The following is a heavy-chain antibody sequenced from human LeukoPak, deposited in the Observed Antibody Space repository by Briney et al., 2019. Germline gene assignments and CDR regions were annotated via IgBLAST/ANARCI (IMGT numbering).Heavy chain of an antibody. CDR2: ISAYNGNT. CDR3: ARVVAAENPYYYYYYYMDV. CDR1: GYTFTSYG. J-gene: IGHJ6*03. Sequence: GASVKDSCKASGYTFTSYGISWVRQAPGQGLEWMGWISAYNGNTNYAQKLQGRVTMNTDTSTRTVYMELRSLRSDDTAVYYWARVVAAENPYYYYYYYMDVWGKGTTVTVSS. D-gene: IGHD6-13*01. V-gene: IGHV1-18*01.